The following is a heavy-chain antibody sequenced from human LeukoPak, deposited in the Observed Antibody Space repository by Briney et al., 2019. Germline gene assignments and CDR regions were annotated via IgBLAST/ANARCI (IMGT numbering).Heavy chain of an antibody. J-gene: IGHJ6*03. CDR1: GGTFSNYA. V-gene: IGHV1-69*06. Sequence: SVKVSCKASGGTFSNYAISWVRQAPGQGLEWMGGIIPIFGTGNYPQKFQGRVTITADKSTSTASMELNSLRSDDTAVYYCARAPLGYCTNGVCSPRYYYYFMDVWGKGTTVTVSS. CDR3: ARAPLGYCTNGVCSPRYYYYFMDV. CDR2: IIPIFGTG. D-gene: IGHD2-8*01.